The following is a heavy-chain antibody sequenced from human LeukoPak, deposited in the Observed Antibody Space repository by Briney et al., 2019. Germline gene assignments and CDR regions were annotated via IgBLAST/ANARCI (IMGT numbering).Heavy chain of an antibody. CDR1: GFTFNTYT. D-gene: IGHD3-10*01. CDR3: ARDPQSYYYGSGSYGRDAFDI. J-gene: IGHJ3*02. CDR2: ISSSSSSI. Sequence: GESLRLSCAASGFTFNTYTMNWVRQAPGKGLEWVSSISSSSSSIYYADSVKGRFTISRDNTKNSLYLQMNSLRAEDTAVYYCARDPQSYYYGSGSYGRDAFDIWGQGTMVTVSS. V-gene: IGHV3-21*01.